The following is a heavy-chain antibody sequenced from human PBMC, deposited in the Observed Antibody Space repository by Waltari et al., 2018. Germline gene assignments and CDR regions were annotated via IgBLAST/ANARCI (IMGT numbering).Heavy chain of an antibody. J-gene: IGHJ4*02. Sequence: QVQLQESGPGLVKPSQTLSLTCTVSGGSISSGSYYWSWIRQHAGKGLEWIGRINTSGSTTYNPSLKSRVTISVDTSKNQFSLKLSSVTAADTAVYYCAREGPVGFDYWGQGTLVTVSS. CDR2: INTSGST. CDR1: GGSISSGSYY. CDR3: AREGPVGFDY. D-gene: IGHD1-26*01. V-gene: IGHV4-61*02.